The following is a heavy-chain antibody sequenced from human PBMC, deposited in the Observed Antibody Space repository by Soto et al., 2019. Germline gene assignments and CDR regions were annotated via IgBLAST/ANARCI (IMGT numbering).Heavy chain of an antibody. D-gene: IGHD3-22*01. V-gene: IGHV3-33*01. J-gene: IGHJ4*02. CDR2: IWYDGSNK. CDR3: ARDQVHAYYYDSSGYYADY. CDR1: GVTFISYG. Sequence: GGFLRLSCAASGVTFISYGMHWVRQAPGKGLDWVAVIWYDGSNKYYADSVKGRFTISGDNSKNTLYLQMNSLRAEDTAVYYCARDQVHAYYYDSSGYYADYWGQGTLVTVSS.